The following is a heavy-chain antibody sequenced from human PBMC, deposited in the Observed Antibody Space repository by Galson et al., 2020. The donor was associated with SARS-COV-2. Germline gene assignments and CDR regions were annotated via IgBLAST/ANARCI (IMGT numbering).Heavy chain of an antibody. J-gene: IGHJ3*02. Sequence: GESLKISCKGSGYSFTSYWIGWVRQMPGKGLEWMGIIYPGDSDTRYSPSLQGQVTISADKSISTAYLQWSSLKASDTAMYYCGTYCSSTSCHSLLDAFDIWGQGTMVTVSS. CDR2: IYPGDSDT. D-gene: IGHD2-2*01. CDR1: GYSFTSYW. CDR3: GTYCSSTSCHSLLDAFDI. V-gene: IGHV5-51*01.